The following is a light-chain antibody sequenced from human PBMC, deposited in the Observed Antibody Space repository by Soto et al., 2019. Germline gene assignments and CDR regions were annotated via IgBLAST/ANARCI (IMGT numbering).Light chain of an antibody. CDR1: QSVTTT. J-gene: IGKJ4*02. CDR2: GAS. CDR3: QQYNKWPLT. Sequence: IVMTQSPASLSVSPGERATLSCRASQSVTTTLAWYQHKPGQAPRLLFSGASSGATGIPARFSASGSGTEFTLTINSLQSEDYAVYYCQQYNKWPLTFGEGTKVDI. V-gene: IGKV3-15*01.